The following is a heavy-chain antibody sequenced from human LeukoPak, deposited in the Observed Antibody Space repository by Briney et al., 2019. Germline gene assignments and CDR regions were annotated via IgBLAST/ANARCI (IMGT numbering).Heavy chain of an antibody. V-gene: IGHV3-23*01. J-gene: IGHJ4*02. CDR3: AKDTGYSTGWYAVDY. Sequence: GGSLRLSCAASGFTFNNYAMGWVRQAPGKGLEWVSAIGANGGPKYYTDSVKGRFTISRDSSKNTLYLQMNSLRADDTAVYYCAKDTGYSTGWYAVDYWGQGTLVTVSS. CDR2: IGANGGPK. CDR1: GFTFNNYA. D-gene: IGHD6-19*01.